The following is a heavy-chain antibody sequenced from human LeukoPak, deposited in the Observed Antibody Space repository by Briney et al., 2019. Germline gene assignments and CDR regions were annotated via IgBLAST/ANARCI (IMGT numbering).Heavy chain of an antibody. CDR1: GYTFTSYG. D-gene: IGHD3-3*01. CDR2: ISAYNGNT. J-gene: IGHJ6*03. V-gene: IGHV1-18*01. CDR3: VRDRSNYDFWSGSSPLYYYYYMDV. Sequence: ASVKVSCKASGYTFTSYGISWVRQAPGQGLEWMGWISAYNGNTNYAQKLQGRVTMTTDTSTSTAYMELRSLRSDDTAVYYCVRDRSNYDFWSGSSPLYYYYYMDVWGKGTTVTVSS.